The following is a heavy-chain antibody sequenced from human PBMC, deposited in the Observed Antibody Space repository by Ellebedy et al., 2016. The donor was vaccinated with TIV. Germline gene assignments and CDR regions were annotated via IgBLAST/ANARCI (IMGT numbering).Heavy chain of an antibody. CDR3: VSGGDRWFDP. Sequence: MPSETLSLTCTVSGGSISSYYWSWIRQPPGKGLEWIGCIYSSGSTHYNPSLKSRLTISVDTSKSQFSLKLTSLTAADTAVYYCVSGGDRWFDPWGQGTLVTVSS. J-gene: IGHJ5*02. CDR2: IYSSGST. CDR1: GGSISSYY. D-gene: IGHD1-26*01. V-gene: IGHV4-59*08.